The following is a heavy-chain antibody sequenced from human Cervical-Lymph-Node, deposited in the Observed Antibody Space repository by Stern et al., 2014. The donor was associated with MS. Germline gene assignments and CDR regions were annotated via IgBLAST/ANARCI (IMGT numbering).Heavy chain of an antibody. CDR3: ARDQGDYGSGSEDSWFDP. J-gene: IGHJ5*02. Sequence: VQLGESGDEVKKPGSSVKVSCKASRDTFSHYALSWVRQAPEHGLEWMGGIIPGLGTTSYAQKFQGRITISADTSTNTLYMELSSLTFEDTAVYFCARDQGDYGSGSEDSWFDPWGQGTLVTVSS. CDR2: IIPGLGTT. CDR1: RDTFSHYA. V-gene: IGHV1-69*06. D-gene: IGHD3-10*01.